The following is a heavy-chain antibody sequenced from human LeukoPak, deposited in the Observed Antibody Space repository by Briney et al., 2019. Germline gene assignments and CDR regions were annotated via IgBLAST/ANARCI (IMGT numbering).Heavy chain of an antibody. CDR1: GFTFDDYA. CDR3: AKGGIAVAGTWFDP. CDR2: ISWSGGNI. Sequence: GGSLRLSCAASGFTFDDYAMHWVRQAPGKGLEWVSGISWSGGNIGYADSVKGRFIISRDNARNSLYLQMNSLRAEDMALYYCAKGGIAVAGTWFDPWGQGTLVTVSS. V-gene: IGHV3-9*03. J-gene: IGHJ5*02. D-gene: IGHD6-19*01.